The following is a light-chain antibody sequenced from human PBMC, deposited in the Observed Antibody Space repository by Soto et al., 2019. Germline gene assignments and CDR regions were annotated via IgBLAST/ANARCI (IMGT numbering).Light chain of an antibody. CDR3: QQRTSWPPWT. Sequence: PGERATLSCRASQSIRTSLAWYQQKPGQAPRLVIFDASNRANGVAARFGGSGSGTDFTLTISTLEPEDFAVYYCQQRTSWPPWTCGQGTKVDIK. CDR1: QSIRTS. V-gene: IGKV3-11*01. CDR2: DAS. J-gene: IGKJ1*01.